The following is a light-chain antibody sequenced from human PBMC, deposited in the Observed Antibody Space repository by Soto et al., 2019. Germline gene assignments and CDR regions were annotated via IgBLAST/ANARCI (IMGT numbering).Light chain of an antibody. CDR2: GAS. J-gene: IGKJ1*01. CDR1: QSVSNN. CDR3: QQYNNSWT. V-gene: IGKV3-15*01. Sequence: EIVMTQSPATLSASPGERATLSCRASQSVSNNLAWYHQKPGHAPRLLIYGASTMANVIPARFSGSGSGTEFTLTISSLPHEDFAVYYCQQYNNSWTFGQGTKVAIK.